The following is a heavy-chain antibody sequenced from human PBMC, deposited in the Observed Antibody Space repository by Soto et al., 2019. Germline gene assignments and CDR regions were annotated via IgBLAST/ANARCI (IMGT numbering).Heavy chain of an antibody. D-gene: IGHD4-4*01. CDR3: ARGAVTPPYYYYYYYMDV. J-gene: IGHJ6*03. CDR2: IYYSGST. Sequence: SETLSLTCTVSGGSISSYYRSWIRQPPGKGLEWIGYIYYSGSTNYNPSLKSRVTISVDTSKNQFSLKLSSVTAADTAVYYCARGAVTPPYYYYYYYMDVWGKGTTVTVSS. CDR1: GGSISSYY. V-gene: IGHV4-59*01.